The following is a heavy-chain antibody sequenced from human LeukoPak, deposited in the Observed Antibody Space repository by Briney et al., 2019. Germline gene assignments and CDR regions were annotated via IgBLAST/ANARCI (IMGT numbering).Heavy chain of an antibody. CDR2: IYYSGST. D-gene: IGHD3-22*01. V-gene: IGHV4-59*08. J-gene: IGHJ3*02. Sequence: SETLSLTCTVSGGSISSYHWSWIRQPPGKGLEWIGYIYYSGSTNYNPSLKSRVTISVDTSKNQFSLKLSSVTAADTAVYYCASRYYDHAFDIWGQGTMVTVSS. CDR3: ASRYYDHAFDI. CDR1: GGSISSYH.